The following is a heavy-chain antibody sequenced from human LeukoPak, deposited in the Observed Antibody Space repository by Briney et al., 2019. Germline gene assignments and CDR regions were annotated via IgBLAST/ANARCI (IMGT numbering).Heavy chain of an antibody. V-gene: IGHV3-23*01. CDR1: GFTFSSYA. CDR2: ISGSGGST. D-gene: IGHD3-9*01. Sequence: PGGSLRLSCAASGFTFSSYAMSWVRQAPGKGLEWVSAISGSGGSTYADSVKGRFTISRDNSKNTLYLQMNSLRAGDTAVYYCAKGDRGVLVIPSTEFDYWGQGTLVTVSS. CDR3: AKGDRGVLVIPSTEFDY. J-gene: IGHJ4*02.